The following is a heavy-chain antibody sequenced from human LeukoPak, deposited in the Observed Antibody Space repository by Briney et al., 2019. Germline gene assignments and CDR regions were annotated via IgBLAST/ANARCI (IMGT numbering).Heavy chain of an antibody. CDR1: GFTFSSYS. Sequence: GGSLRLSCAASGFTFSSYSMNWVRQAPGKGLGWVSSISSSSSYIYYADSVKGRFTISRDNAKNSLYLQMNSLRAEDTAVYYCARGNTVTTRSPGYWGQGTLVTVSS. CDR3: ARGNTVTTRSPGY. CDR2: ISSSSSYI. D-gene: IGHD4-17*01. J-gene: IGHJ4*02. V-gene: IGHV3-21*01.